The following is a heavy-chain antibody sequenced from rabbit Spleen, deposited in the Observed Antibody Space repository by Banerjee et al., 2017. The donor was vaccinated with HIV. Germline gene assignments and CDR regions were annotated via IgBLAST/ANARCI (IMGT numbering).Heavy chain of an antibody. CDR2: TYDTDGGT. D-gene: IGHD8-1*01. CDR1: GFTISSNYY. CDR3: ARDSGTSFSTYGMDL. V-gene: IGHV1S45*01. Sequence: QEQVVESGGGLVQPEGSLTLTCKASGFTISSNYYMCWVRQAPGKGLKLIACTYDTDGGTWYASWAKGRFTISKTSSTTVTLQMTSLTAADTATYFCARDSGTSFSTYGMDLWGQGTLVTVS. J-gene: IGHJ6*01.